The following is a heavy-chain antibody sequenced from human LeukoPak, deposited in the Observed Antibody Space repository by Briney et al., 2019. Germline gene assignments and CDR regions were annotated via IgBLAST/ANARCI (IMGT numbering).Heavy chain of an antibody. CDR3: AKDGSSWSLDY. D-gene: IGHD6-13*01. CDR1: GFTVSSNY. V-gene: IGHV3-66*01. CDR2: IYSGGST. Sequence: GGSLRLSCAASGFTVSSNYMSWVRPAPGKGLEWVSVIYSGGSTYYADSVKGRFTISRDNSKNTLYLQMDSLRAEDTAVYYCAKDGSSWSLDYWGQRTLVTVSS. J-gene: IGHJ4*02.